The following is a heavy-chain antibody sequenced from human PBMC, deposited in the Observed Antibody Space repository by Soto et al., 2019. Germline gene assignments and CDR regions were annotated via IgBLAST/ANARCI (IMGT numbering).Heavy chain of an antibody. J-gene: IGHJ6*02. Sequence: PGGDLRLSSEDSGFIFSNYGMHWFRQAPGKGLEWVAVISYDGDNKYYADSVKGRFTISRDNSKNTLSLQMNSLRDEDTAVYYCAKDIALVRGVIIDMDVWGQGTTVTVSS. D-gene: IGHD3-10*01. CDR3: AKDIALVRGVIIDMDV. V-gene: IGHV3-30*18. CDR1: GFIFSNYG. CDR2: ISYDGDNK.